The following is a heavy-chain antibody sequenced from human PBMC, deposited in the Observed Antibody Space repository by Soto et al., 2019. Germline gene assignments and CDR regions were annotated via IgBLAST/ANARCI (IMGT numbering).Heavy chain of an antibody. CDR1: GYSRTELS. CDR2: FDPEDGET. D-gene: IGHD3-10*01. J-gene: IGHJ6*01. V-gene: IGHV1-24*01. CDR3: ETVIYYGSGSYGKRGYYYGMDV. Sequence: ASAKVSCKVSGYSRTELSMHCVRQAPGKGREGMGGFDPEDGETIYAQKFQGRVTMTEDTSTDTAYMARSSLRSEDTAVYYCETVIYYGSGSYGKRGYYYGMDVWGQGTTVTVSS.